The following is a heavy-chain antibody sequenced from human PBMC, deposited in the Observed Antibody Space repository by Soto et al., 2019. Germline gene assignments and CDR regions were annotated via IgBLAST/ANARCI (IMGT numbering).Heavy chain of an antibody. CDR2: ISSNGGST. CDR1: GFTFSSYA. CDR3: ARGGRGYEFDY. V-gene: IGHV3-64*01. Sequence: EVQLVESGGDLVQPGGSLRLSCAASGFTFSSYAMHWVRQAPGKGLEYVSGISSNGGSTDYANSVKGRFTISRDNSKNTLYLQMGSLRVEDMAVYYCARGGRGYEFDYWGQGTLVTVSS. J-gene: IGHJ4*02. D-gene: IGHD5-12*01.